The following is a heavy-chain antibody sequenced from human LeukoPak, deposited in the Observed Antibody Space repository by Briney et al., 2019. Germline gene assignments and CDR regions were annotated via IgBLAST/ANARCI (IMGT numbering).Heavy chain of an antibody. Sequence: GESLKISCKGSGYSFTSYWIGWVRQMPGKGLEWMGIIYPGDSDTRYSPSFQGQVTISADKSISTAYLQWSSLKASDTATYYCARLAYGSGSYYNALYFDYWGQGTLVTVSS. CDR3: ARLAYGSGSYYNALYFDY. CDR2: IYPGDSDT. J-gene: IGHJ4*02. V-gene: IGHV5-51*01. CDR1: GYSFTSYW. D-gene: IGHD3-10*01.